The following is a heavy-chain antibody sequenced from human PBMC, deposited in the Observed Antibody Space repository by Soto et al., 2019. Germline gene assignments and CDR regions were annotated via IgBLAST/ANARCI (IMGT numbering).Heavy chain of an antibody. CDR2: ISGSGGST. CDR1: GFTFSSYA. Sequence: GGSLRLSCAASGFTFSSYAMSWVRQAPGKGLEWVSAISGSGGSTYYADSVKGRFTISRDNSKNTLYLQMNSLRAEDTAVYYCAKADNIVLMVYATCFDYWGQGTLVTVSS. CDR3: AKADNIVLMVYATCFDY. J-gene: IGHJ4*02. V-gene: IGHV3-23*01. D-gene: IGHD2-8*01.